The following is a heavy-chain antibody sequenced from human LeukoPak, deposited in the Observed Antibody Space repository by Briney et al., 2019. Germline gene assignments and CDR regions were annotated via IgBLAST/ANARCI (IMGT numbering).Heavy chain of an antibody. V-gene: IGHV4-4*07. CDR3: ARQASGGGRVPFDS. D-gene: IGHD4-23*01. Sequence: PSETLSLTCTVSGGSMSNSYCNWIRQPAGKGLGWIGRIFTTGSTTYNPSLKSRLTMSVDTTKSHFSLKLNSVTAADTAVYYCARQASGGGRVPFDSWGQGALVAVSS. CDR1: GGSMSNSY. J-gene: IGHJ4*02. CDR2: IFTTGST.